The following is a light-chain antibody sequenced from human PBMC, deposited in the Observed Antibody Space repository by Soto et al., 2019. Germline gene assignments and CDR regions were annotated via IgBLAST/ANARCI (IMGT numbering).Light chain of an antibody. CDR2: DVS. CDR1: SSDVGGYNY. Sequence: QSALTQPASVSGSPGQSITISCTGTSSDVGGYNYVSWYQHHPGKAPKFMIYDVSNRPSGISNRLSGSKSGNTASLTISGLHAEDEADYYCSSYSSSSILYVFGTGTKVTVL. CDR3: SSYSSSSILYV. V-gene: IGLV2-14*03. J-gene: IGLJ1*01.